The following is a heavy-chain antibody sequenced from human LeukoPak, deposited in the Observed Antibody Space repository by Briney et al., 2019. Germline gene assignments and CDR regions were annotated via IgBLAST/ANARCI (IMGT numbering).Heavy chain of an antibody. CDR2: ISYDGSNK. V-gene: IGHV3-30*18. CDR3: AKDFSLGSGSFSPCYYFDY. CDR1: GFTFSSYW. D-gene: IGHD1-26*01. J-gene: IGHJ4*02. Sequence: GGSLRLSCAASGFTFSSYWMSWVRQAPGKGLEWVAVISYDGSNKYYADPVKGRFTISRDNSKNTLYLQMNSLRAEDTAVYYCAKDFSLGSGSFSPCYYFDYWGQGTLVTVSS.